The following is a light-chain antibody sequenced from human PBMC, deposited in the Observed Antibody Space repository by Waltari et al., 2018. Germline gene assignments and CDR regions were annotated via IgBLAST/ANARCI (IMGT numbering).Light chain of an antibody. CDR2: ITN. J-gene: IGLJ1*01. V-gene: IGLV8-61*01. Sequence: QTVVTQEPSFSVSPGGTVTLTCGLSSGSVSISYYPGWYQQTPFQAPRMLIYITNSRSSCVHDRFSCSILGNKAARTITGAQADDESDYYCVRYMGRVHVFGTGTKVTVL. CDR3: VRYMGRVHV. CDR1: SGSVSISYY.